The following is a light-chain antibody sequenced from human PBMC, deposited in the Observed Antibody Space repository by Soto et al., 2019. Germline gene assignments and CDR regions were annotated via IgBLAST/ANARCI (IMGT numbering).Light chain of an antibody. V-gene: IGKV1-5*03. J-gene: IGKJ1*01. CDR2: KAS. Sequence: DIQMTQSPSTLSASVGDRVTITCRASQSISSWLAWYQQKPGKAPKLLIYKASSLESGVPSRFSGSGSGTEFTLTICSLQPDDFATYYCQQYNSYSCTFGQGTKVDIK. CDR1: QSISSW. CDR3: QQYNSYSCT.